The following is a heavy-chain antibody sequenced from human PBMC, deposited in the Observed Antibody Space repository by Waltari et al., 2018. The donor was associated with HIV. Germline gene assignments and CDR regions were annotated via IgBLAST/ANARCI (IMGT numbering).Heavy chain of an antibody. Sequence: SETLSLTCTVSGDSISNSNYFWGWIRQPPGKGLEWIGRIYYSGSTYYNPSLKSRVTISVDTSKNQFSLKVNSVTAADTAVYYCARHALRVGAAYWSFDLWGRGTLVTVSS. V-gene: IGHV4-39*01. CDR2: IYYSGST. J-gene: IGHJ2*01. CDR1: GDSISNSNYF. D-gene: IGHD1-26*01. CDR3: ARHALRVGAAYWSFDL.